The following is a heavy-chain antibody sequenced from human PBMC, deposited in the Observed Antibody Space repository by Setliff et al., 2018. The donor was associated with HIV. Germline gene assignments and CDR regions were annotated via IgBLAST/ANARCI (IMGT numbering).Heavy chain of an antibody. CDR2: INHSGRT. CDR3: ARGFSGHYSFTGYMDV. J-gene: IGHJ6*03. CDR1: GGSFSGYY. Sequence: SETLSLTCAVYGGSFSGYYWSWIRQAPGKGLEWIGEINHSGRTKYNPSLKSRVTLSVDTSKNQFSLKLTSVTAADTAFYYCARGFSGHYSFTGYMDVWGKGTTVTVSS. V-gene: IGHV4-34*01. D-gene: IGHD3-22*01.